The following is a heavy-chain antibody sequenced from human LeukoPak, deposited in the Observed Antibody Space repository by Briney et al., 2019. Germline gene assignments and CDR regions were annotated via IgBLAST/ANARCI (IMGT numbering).Heavy chain of an antibody. CDR3: AKDPIIAAAGTWFDY. CDR2: ISGSGGST. Sequence: PGGSLRLSCAASGFTFSSYSMSWVRQAPGKGLEWVSAISGSGGSTYYADSVKGRFTISRDNSKNTLYLQMNSLRAEDTAVYYCAKDPIIAAAGTWFDYWGQGTLVTVSS. D-gene: IGHD6-13*01. CDR1: GFTFSSYS. J-gene: IGHJ4*02. V-gene: IGHV3-23*01.